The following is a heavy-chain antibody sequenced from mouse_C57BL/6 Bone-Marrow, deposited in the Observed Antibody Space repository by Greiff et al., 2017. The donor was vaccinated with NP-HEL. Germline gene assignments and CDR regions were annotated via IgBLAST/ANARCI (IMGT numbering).Heavy chain of an antibody. CDR1: GYSITSGYY. CDR3: ARSNYYGSVY. Sequence: EVQLVESGPGLVKPSQSLSLTCSVTGYSITSGYYWNWIRQFPGNKLEWMGYISYDGSNNYNPSLNNRITITRDTSKNQFFLKLNSVTTEDTATYYCARSNYYGSVYWGQGTTLTVSS. J-gene: IGHJ2*01. CDR2: ISYDGSN. V-gene: IGHV3-6*01. D-gene: IGHD1-1*01.